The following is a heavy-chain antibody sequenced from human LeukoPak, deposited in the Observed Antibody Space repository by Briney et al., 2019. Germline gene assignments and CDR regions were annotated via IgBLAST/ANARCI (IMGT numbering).Heavy chain of an antibody. D-gene: IGHD6-13*01. V-gene: IGHV3-64*01. Sequence: GGSLRLSCAASGFTFSSYAMHWVRQAPGKGLEYVSAISSNGGSTYYANSVKGRFTISRDNSKNPLYLQMRSLIAEDMAVYFCARNQAAVTGAFDIWGQGKMVTVSS. J-gene: IGHJ3*02. CDR3: ARNQAAVTGAFDI. CDR2: ISSNGGST. CDR1: GFTFSSYA.